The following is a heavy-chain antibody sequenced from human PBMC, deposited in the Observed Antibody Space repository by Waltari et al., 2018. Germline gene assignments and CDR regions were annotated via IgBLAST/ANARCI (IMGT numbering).Heavy chain of an antibody. Sequence: QLQLVQSGGGVVQPGTSLRLSCAASGFTFYNFAMHWVRQAPGKGLEWVAFIWDDRSHKYYEDSVKGGFTISRDNSKNTLFLQMNSLRAEDTAIYYCARVRSMVVTQDAFDVWGQGTEVSVSS. D-gene: IGHD2-21*02. J-gene: IGHJ3*01. CDR3: ARVRSMVVTQDAFDV. CDR1: GFTFYNFA. CDR2: IWDDRSHK. V-gene: IGHV3-33*01.